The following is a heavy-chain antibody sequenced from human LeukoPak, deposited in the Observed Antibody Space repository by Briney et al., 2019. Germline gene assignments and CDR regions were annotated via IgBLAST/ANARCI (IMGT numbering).Heavy chain of an antibody. D-gene: IGHD4-17*01. Sequence: GGSLRLSCAASGFTFSSYGMHWVRQAPGKGLEWVAVISYDGSNKYYADSVKGRFTISRDNSKNTLYLQMNSLRAEDTAVYYCARARSVGAFDIWGQGTMVTVSS. CDR3: ARARSVGAFDI. CDR1: GFTFSSYG. V-gene: IGHV3-30*19. CDR2: ISYDGSNK. J-gene: IGHJ3*02.